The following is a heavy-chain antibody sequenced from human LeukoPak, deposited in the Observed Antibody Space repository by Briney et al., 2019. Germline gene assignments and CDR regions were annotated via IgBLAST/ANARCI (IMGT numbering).Heavy chain of an antibody. Sequence: PSQTLSLTCTVSGGSISSGGYHWSWIRQPPGKGLEWIGYIYHSGSTYYNPSLKSRVTISVDRSKNQFSLKLSSVTAADTAVYYCARDCSSTSCYYYYYYMDVWGKGTTVTVSS. CDR3: ARDCSSTSCYYYYYYMDV. V-gene: IGHV4-30-2*01. CDR2: IYHSGST. CDR1: GGSISSGGYH. D-gene: IGHD2-2*01. J-gene: IGHJ6*03.